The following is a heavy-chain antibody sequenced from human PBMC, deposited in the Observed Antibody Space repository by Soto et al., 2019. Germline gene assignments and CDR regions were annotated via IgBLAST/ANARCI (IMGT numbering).Heavy chain of an antibody. Sequence: GGSLRLSCAASGFTFSSYGMHWVRQAPGKGLEWVAVIWYDGSNKYYADSVKGRFTISRDNSKNTLYLQMNSLRAEDTAVYYCAREITMVRGVIGAFDIWGQGTMVTVSS. D-gene: IGHD3-10*01. J-gene: IGHJ3*02. CDR2: IWYDGSNK. CDR1: GFTFSSYG. CDR3: AREITMVRGVIGAFDI. V-gene: IGHV3-33*01.